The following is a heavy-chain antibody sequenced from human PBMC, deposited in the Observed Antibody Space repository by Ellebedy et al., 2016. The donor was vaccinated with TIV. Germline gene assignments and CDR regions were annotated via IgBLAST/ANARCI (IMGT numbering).Heavy chain of an antibody. D-gene: IGHD1-26*01. CDR1: GGSISSSDNY. CDR3: ARLTIVGTKTYWFDP. Sequence: SETLSLTCTVSGGSISSSDNYWSWIRQPPGTGLEWIGSMYYSGSTYYNPSLKSRLTISMDTSRDQLSLKMISVTAADTAVYYCARLTIVGTKTYWFDPWGQGTLVTVSP. V-gene: IGHV4-39*01. J-gene: IGHJ5*02. CDR2: MYYSGST.